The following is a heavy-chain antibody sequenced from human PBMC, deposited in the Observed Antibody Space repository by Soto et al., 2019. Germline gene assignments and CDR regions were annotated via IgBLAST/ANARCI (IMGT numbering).Heavy chain of an antibody. D-gene: IGHD4-17*01. CDR3: ARGGDSNYYYGMDV. J-gene: IGHJ6*02. Sequence: PGGSLRLSCAASGFTFNSYNMNWVRQAPGKGLEWVSSISSSSAYIYYSDSVKGRFTISRDNAKSSLSLQMNSLRAEDTAVYYCARGGDSNYYYGMDVWGQGTTVTVSS. V-gene: IGHV3-21*01. CDR2: ISSSSAYI. CDR1: GFTFNSYN.